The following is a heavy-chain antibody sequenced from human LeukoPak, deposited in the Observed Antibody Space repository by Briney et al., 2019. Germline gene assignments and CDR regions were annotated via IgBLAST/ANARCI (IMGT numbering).Heavy chain of an antibody. V-gene: IGHV3-13*01. CDR1: GFTLTNYA. J-gene: IGHJ4*02. CDR3: ARGSAWSYFDY. Sequence: GGSLRFSCATSGFTLTNYAMHWVRQPAGEGLEWVSALGTAGDTFYPGSVKGRFSISRDNAKNSLYLQMNSLRAEDTAVYYCARGSAWSYFDYWGQGTLVTVSS. CDR2: LGTAGDT. D-gene: IGHD3-3*01.